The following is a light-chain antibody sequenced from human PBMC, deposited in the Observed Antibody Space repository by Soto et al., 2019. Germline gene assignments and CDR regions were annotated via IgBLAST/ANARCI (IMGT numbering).Light chain of an antibody. CDR3: QQYGSSGT. J-gene: IGKJ1*01. CDR1: QSVSNNY. Sequence: EIVLTQSPAILSLSPGERATLSCRASQSVSNNYLAWYQQKPGQAPRLLIYGASNRATGIPDRFSGSGSGTDFTLTISRLEPEDFAVYYCQQYGSSGTFGQGTKVEIK. CDR2: GAS. V-gene: IGKV3-20*01.